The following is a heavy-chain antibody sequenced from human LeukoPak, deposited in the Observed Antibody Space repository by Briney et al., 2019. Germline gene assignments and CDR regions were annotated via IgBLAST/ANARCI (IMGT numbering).Heavy chain of an antibody. D-gene: IGHD5-18*01. CDR3: ARQDVDTAMED. J-gene: IGHJ4*02. CDR1: GGSISSYY. V-gene: IGHV4-59*01. CDR2: IYYSGST. Sequence: TSETLSLTCTVSGGSISSYYWSWIRQPPGKGLEWIGYIYYSGSTNYNPSPKSRVTISVDTSKNQFSLKLSSVTAADTAVYYCARQDVDTAMEDWGQGTLVTVSS.